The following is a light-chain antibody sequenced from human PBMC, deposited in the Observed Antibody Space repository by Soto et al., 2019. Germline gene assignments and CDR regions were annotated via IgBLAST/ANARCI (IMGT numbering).Light chain of an antibody. CDR1: QSVTTN. Sequence: ETVLTQSPATLSVSPGERATYSCKASQSVTTNLAWYQQKPGQVPRLLLYGAFTRATGIPARFSGSGSGTEFTLSISSLQSEHFAIYHCQQYHSWPHTFGQGSKLEIQ. CDR2: GAF. V-gene: IGKV3-15*01. CDR3: QQYHSWPHT. J-gene: IGKJ2*01.